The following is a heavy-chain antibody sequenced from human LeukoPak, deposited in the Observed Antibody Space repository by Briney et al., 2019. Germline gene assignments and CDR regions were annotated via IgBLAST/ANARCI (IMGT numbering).Heavy chain of an antibody. D-gene: IGHD6-19*01. Sequence: PGGSLRLSCAASGFTFSSYGMHWVRQAPGKGLEWVAFIRYDGSNKYYADSVKGRFTTSRDNSKNTLYLQMNSLRAEDTAVYYCAKEGGLVRHPFDYWGQGTLVTVSS. CDR1: GFTFSSYG. CDR2: IRYDGSNK. J-gene: IGHJ4*02. V-gene: IGHV3-30*02. CDR3: AKEGGLVRHPFDY.